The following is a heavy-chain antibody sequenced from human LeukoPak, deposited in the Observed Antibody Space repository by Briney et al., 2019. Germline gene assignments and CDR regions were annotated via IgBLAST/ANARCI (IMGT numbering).Heavy chain of an antibody. CDR2: IYTSGST. D-gene: IGHD2-15*01. J-gene: IGHJ6*03. CDR1: GGSISSGSYY. Sequence: SQTLSLTCTVSGGSISSGSYYWSWIRQPAGKGLEWIGRIYTSGSTNYNPSLKSRVTISVDTSKNQFSLKLSSVTAADTAVYYCARDGGYCSGGSCRNQYYYYYYMDVWGKGTTVTISS. CDR3: ARDGGYCSGGSCRNQYYYYYYMDV. V-gene: IGHV4-61*02.